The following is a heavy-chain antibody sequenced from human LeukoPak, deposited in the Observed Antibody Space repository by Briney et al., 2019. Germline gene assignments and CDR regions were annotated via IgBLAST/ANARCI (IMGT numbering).Heavy chain of an antibody. Sequence: SGGSLRLSCAASGFTFSSYAMSWVRQAPGKGLQWVSYIRGSGSPIYYADSVKGRFTISRDNAKNSLYLQMNSLRDEDTAVYYCVRDPSALDFWGQGTLVTVSS. CDR2: IRGSGSPI. CDR1: GFTFSSYA. CDR3: VRDPSALDF. J-gene: IGHJ4*02. V-gene: IGHV3-48*02.